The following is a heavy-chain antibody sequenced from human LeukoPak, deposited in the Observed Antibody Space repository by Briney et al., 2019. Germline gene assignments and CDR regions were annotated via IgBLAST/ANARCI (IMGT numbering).Heavy chain of an antibody. J-gene: IGHJ4*02. CDR3: ARDGMVRGVIAAYFDY. V-gene: IGHV4-61*02. CDR1: GDSISSGDYY. D-gene: IGHD3-10*01. CDR2: ISSSGST. Sequence: SETLSLTCTVSGDSISSGDYYWSWIRQPAGKGLECIGRISSSGSTNYNPSLKSRVTISVDTSKNQFSLKLSSVTAADTAVYYCARDGMVRGVIAAYFDYWGQGTLVTVSS.